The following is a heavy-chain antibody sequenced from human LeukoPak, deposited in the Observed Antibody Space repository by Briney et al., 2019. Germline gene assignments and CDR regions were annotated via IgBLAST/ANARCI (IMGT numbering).Heavy chain of an antibody. D-gene: IGHD4-17*01. Sequence: PSETLSLTCTDSGGSISSYYWSWIRQPPGKGLEWIGYIYYSGSTNYNPSLKSRVTISVDTSKNQFSLKLSSVTAADTAVYYCARDDYGDYGFDPWGQGTLVTVSS. CDR3: ARDDYGDYGFDP. V-gene: IGHV4-59*01. J-gene: IGHJ5*02. CDR1: GGSISSYY. CDR2: IYYSGST.